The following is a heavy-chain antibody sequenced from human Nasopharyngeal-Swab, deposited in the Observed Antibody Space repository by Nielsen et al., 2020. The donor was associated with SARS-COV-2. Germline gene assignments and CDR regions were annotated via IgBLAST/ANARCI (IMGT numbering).Heavy chain of an antibody. CDR3: ASGAYGDYGSYYYYYGMDV. D-gene: IGHD4-17*01. Sequence: SETLSLTCTVSGGSISSSSYYWGWIRQPPGQGLEWIGSIYYSGSTYYNPSLKSRVTISVDTSKNQFSLKLSSVTAADTAVYYCASGAYGDYGSYYYYYGMDVWGQGTTVTVSS. V-gene: IGHV4-39*01. J-gene: IGHJ6*02. CDR1: GGSISSSSYY. CDR2: IYYSGST.